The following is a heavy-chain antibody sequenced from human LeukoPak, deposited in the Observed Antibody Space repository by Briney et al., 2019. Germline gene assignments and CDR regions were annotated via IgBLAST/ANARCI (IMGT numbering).Heavy chain of an antibody. CDR2: IRYDGSNQ. J-gene: IGHJ4*02. D-gene: IGHD6-19*01. CDR3: AKDANSGWSYFDH. V-gene: IGHV3-30*02. Sequence: GGSLRLSCAASGFTFSSYGMHWVRQAPGKGLEWVTFIRYDGSNQYYADSVKGRFTISRDNSKNTMYLQMNSLTAEDTAVYYCAKDANSGWSYFDHWGQGALVTVSS. CDR1: GFTFSSYG.